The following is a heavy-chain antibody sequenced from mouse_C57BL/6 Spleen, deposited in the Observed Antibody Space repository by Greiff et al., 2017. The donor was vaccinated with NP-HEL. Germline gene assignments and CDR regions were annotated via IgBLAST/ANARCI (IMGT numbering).Heavy chain of an antibody. V-gene: IGHV1-81*01. CDR1: GYTFTSYG. J-gene: IGHJ3*01. CDR2: IYPRSGNT. CDR3: ARGELGTAY. Sequence: VKLMESGAELARPGASVKLSCKASGYTFTSYGISWVKQRTGQGLEWIGEIYPRSGNTYYNEKFKGKATLTADKSSSTAYMELRSLTSEDSAVYFCARGELGTAYWGQGTLVTVSA. D-gene: IGHD4-1*01.